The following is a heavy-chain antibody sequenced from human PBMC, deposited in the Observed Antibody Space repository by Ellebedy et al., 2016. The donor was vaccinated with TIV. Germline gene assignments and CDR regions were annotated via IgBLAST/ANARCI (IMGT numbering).Heavy chain of an antibody. J-gene: IGHJ3*02. CDR2: IYYSGST. Sequence: SETLSLTXTVSGGSISSYYWSWIRQPPGKGLEWIGYIYYSGSTNYNPSLKSRVTISVDTSKNQFSLKLSSVTAADTAVYYCAGGEEGAFDIWGQGTMVTVSS. D-gene: IGHD4-17*01. V-gene: IGHV4-59*01. CDR3: AGGEEGAFDI. CDR1: GGSISSYY.